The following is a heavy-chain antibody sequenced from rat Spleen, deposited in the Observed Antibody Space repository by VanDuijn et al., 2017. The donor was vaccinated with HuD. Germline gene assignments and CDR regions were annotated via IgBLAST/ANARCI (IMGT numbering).Heavy chain of an antibody. CDR1: GFTFSDYN. D-gene: IGHD1-4*01. J-gene: IGHJ2*01. CDR3: ARQGLSGWDY. CDR2: ISYDGSST. Sequence: EVQLVESGGGLVQPGRSLKLSCAASGFTFSDYNMAWVRQAPKKGLEWVATISYDGSSTYYRDSVKGQFTISRDNAKSTLYLQMDSMRSEDTATYYCARQGLSGWDYWGQGVMVTVSS. V-gene: IGHV5-7*01.